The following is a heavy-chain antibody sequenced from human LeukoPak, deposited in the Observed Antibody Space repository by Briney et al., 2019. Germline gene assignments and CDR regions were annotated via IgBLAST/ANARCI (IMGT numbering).Heavy chain of an antibody. CDR2: ISHSGTT. CDR3: SIDFYASGFYFWFDP. D-gene: IGHD2/OR15-2a*01. Sequence: SETLSLTCTVSGGSISSYYWSWIRQPAGKGLEWIGRISHSGTTHYNPSLGSRVTMSVDQSKNYFSLRLSSVTAADTGVYYCSIDFYASGFYFWFDPWGQGILVTVS. J-gene: IGHJ5*02. CDR1: GGSISSYY. V-gene: IGHV4-4*07.